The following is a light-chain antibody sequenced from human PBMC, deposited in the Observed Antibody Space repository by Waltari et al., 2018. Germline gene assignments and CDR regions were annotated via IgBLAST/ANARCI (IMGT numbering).Light chain of an antibody. CDR2: HAS. CDR3: QHYLRLPVT. J-gene: IGKJ1*01. Sequence: EIVLTQSPGTVSLSPGEGATLSCRASQSVNGALAWYQQKPGQAPRLLIYHASNRATGIPDRFSGSGSGTDVSRTISRLEPEDFAVYYCQHYLRLPVTFGQGTKVEI. V-gene: IGKV3-20*01. CDR1: QSVNGA.